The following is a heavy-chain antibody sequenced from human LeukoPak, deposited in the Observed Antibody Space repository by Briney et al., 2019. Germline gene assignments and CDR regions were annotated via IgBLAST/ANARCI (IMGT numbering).Heavy chain of an antibody. CDR3: ARSQSGGSLDY. D-gene: IGHD2-15*01. Sequence: GAPLKTSCKGSGSDFPGWWIGWGRRMPGKGLGWVAIIYPGDSQTAYRTSFQGQVTISADKSISTTFLQWSSLKASDTAMYYCARSQSGGSLDYWGQGTLVTVSS. V-gene: IGHV5-51*01. CDR1: GSDFPGWW. J-gene: IGHJ4*02. CDR2: IYPGDSQT.